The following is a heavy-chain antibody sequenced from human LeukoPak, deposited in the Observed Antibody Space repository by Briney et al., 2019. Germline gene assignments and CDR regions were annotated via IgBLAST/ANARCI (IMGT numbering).Heavy chain of an antibody. CDR2: IDNDGGKT. D-gene: IGHD1-26*01. CDR1: GFAFHAFD. J-gene: IGHJ6*02. Sequence: GGSLRLSCAASGFAFHAFDMYWVRQAPGKGLEWVSRIDNDGGKTYYSDSVRGRFTVSRDNSKDSLHLQMNSLRSDDAALYYCGTWAFYHGLDVWGQGTTVTVSS. V-gene: IGHV3-43*02. CDR3: GTWAFYHGLDV.